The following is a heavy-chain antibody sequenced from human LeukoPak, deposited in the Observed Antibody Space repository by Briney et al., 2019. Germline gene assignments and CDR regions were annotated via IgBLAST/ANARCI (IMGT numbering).Heavy chain of an antibody. D-gene: IGHD1-26*01. CDR1: GFTFSSYG. V-gene: IGHV3-30*18. CDR2: ISYDGSNK. J-gene: IGHJ4*02. Sequence: GGSLGLSCAASGFTFSSYGMHWVRQAPGKGLEWVAVISYDGSNKYYADSVKGRFTISRDNSKNTLYLQMNSLRAEDTAVYYCAKGVGATRSYFDYWGQGTLVTVSS. CDR3: AKGVGATRSYFDY.